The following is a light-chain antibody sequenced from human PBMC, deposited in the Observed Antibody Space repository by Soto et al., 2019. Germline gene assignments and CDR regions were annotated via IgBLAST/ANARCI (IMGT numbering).Light chain of an antibody. Sequence: EIVMTQSPATLSVSPGERATLSCRASQSVGSNLAWYQQNPGQTPRLLMYGASTRATGIPARFSGSGSGTEFTLTISSLHSEDFAVYYCQHYNNWPMTFGQGTQLELK. CDR1: QSVGSN. CDR3: QHYNNWPMT. J-gene: IGKJ5*01. CDR2: GAS. V-gene: IGKV3-15*01.